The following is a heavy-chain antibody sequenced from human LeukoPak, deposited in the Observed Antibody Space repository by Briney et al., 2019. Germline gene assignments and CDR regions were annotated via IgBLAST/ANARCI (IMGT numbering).Heavy chain of an antibody. Sequence: SETLSLTCTVSGGSIRSSTYNWGWIRQPPGKGLEWIGSIHYTGTTYYNPSLKSRVTISLDTSKNQFSLKLSSVTAADTAVYYCVRTGGSFYFYYYMDVWGKGTTVTVPS. D-gene: IGHD1-26*01. V-gene: IGHV4-39*07. J-gene: IGHJ6*03. CDR3: VRTGGSFYFYYYMDV. CDR1: GGSIRSSTYN. CDR2: IHYTGTT.